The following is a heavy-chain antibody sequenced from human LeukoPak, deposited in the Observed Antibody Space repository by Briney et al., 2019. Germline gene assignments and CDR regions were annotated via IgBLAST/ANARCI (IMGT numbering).Heavy chain of an antibody. D-gene: IGHD3-3*01. CDR2: INPNSGGT. V-gene: IGHV1-2*02. CDR1: GYTFAGYY. CDR3: ARVPSRILEWVQDDAFDI. J-gene: IGHJ3*02. Sequence: AASVKVSCKASGYTFAGYYMHWVRQAPGQGLEWMGWINPNSGGTNYAQKFQGRVTMTRDTSISTAYMELSRLRSDDTAVYYCARVPSRILEWVQDDAFDIWGQGTMVTVSS.